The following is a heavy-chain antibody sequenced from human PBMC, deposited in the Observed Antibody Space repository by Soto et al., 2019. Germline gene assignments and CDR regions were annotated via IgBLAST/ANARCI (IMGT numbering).Heavy chain of an antibody. CDR1: GGSFSGYY. Sequence: PSETLSLTCAVYGGSFSGYYWSWIRQPPGKGLEWIGEINHSGSTNYNPSLKSRVTISVDTSKNQFSLKLSSVTAADTAVYYCARGPHMVYAIRRNHYFDYWGQGTLVTVSS. J-gene: IGHJ4*02. CDR2: INHSGST. D-gene: IGHD2-8*01. CDR3: ARGPHMVYAIRRNHYFDY. V-gene: IGHV4-34*01.